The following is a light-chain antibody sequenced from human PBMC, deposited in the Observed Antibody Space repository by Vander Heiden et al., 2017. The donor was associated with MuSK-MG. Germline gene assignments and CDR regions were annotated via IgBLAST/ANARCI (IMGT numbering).Light chain of an antibody. CDR2: KNN. CDR3: AAWDDSPNSLV. V-gene: IGLV1-44*01. J-gene: IGLJ2*01. CDR1: SSNIGSNA. Sequence: QPVLTQPPSASATPGQRVTISCSGSSSNIGSNAVNWDQQLPGTAPTLLIYKNNQRPAGVPDRFSGSKSGTSASLAISGLQSEDEADYYCAAWDDSPNSLVFGGGTKLTVL.